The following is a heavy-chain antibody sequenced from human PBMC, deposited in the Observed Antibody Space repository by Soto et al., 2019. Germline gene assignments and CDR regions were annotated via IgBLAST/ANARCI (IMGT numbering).Heavy chain of an antibody. CDR1: GFTFSSYW. CDR3: VWDAHRGGDFDY. D-gene: IGHD3-10*01. V-gene: IGHV3-7*04. CDR2: IKPDGSEK. Sequence: EVQLVESGGGLVQPGGSLRLSCAASGFTFSSYWMVWVRQAPGKGLEWVANIKPDGSEKYYVDSVKGRFTISRENARKALYLQMNGLRAEGAAVYSCVWDAHRGGDFDYWGQGTLVTVSS. J-gene: IGHJ4*02.